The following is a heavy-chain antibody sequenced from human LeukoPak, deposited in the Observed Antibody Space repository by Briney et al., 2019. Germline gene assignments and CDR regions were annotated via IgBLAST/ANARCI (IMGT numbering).Heavy chain of an antibody. V-gene: IGHV3-9*01. D-gene: IGHD3-22*01. CDR2: ISWNSGSI. Sequence: GGSLRLSCAASGFTFDDYAMHWVRQAPGKGLEWVSGISWNSGSIGYADSVKGRFTISRDNAKNSLYLQMNSLRAEDTALYYCAKDGDSSGNYYYYGMDVWGQGTTVTVSS. J-gene: IGHJ6*02. CDR1: GFTFDDYA. CDR3: AKDGDSSGNYYYYGMDV.